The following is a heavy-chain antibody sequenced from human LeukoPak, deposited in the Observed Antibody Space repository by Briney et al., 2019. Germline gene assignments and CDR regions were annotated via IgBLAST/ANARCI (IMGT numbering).Heavy chain of an antibody. CDR2: IYPGDSDT. Sequence: PGESLKISCKGSGYSFTSYWIGWVRQMPGKGLEWMGIIYPGDSDTRYSPSFQGQVTISADKSISTAYLQWSSLKASDTAMYYCARSSARAYYDILTDFREYYYYMDVWGKGTTVTISS. V-gene: IGHV5-51*01. CDR1: GYSFTSYW. CDR3: ARSSARAYYDILTDFREYYYYMDV. D-gene: IGHD3-9*01. J-gene: IGHJ6*03.